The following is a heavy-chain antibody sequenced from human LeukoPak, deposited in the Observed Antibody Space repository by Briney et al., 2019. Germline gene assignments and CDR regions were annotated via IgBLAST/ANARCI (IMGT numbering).Heavy chain of an antibody. J-gene: IGHJ6*02. V-gene: IGHV1-46*01. CDR2: INPSGGST. CDR1: GYTFTSYY. D-gene: IGHD6-13*01. Sequence: ASVKVACKASGYTFTSYYMHWVRQAPGQGLEWMGIINPSGGSTSYAQKFQGRVTMTRDTSTSTVYMELSSLRSEDTAVYYCARVGYSYYGMDVWGQGTTVTVSS. CDR3: ARVGYSYYGMDV.